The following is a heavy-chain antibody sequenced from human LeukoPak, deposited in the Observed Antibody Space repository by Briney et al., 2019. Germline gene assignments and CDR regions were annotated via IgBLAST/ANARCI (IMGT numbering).Heavy chain of an antibody. CDR3: ARDSSAKYDFWSGYSRYYMDV. CDR1: GGSISSSSYY. V-gene: IGHV4-39*07. J-gene: IGHJ6*03. D-gene: IGHD3-3*01. CDR2: IYYSGST. Sequence: PSETLSLTCTVSGGSISSSSYYWGWIRQPPGKGLEWIGSIYYSGSTYYNPSLKSRVTISVDTSKNQFSLKLSSVTAADTAVYYCARDSSAKYDFWSGYSRYYMDVWGKGTTVTVSS.